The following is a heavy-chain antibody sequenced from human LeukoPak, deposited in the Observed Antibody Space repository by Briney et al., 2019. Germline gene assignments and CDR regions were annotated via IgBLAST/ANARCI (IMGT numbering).Heavy chain of an antibody. CDR1: GVSISSSGFY. CDR2: IYYGGST. CDR3: ARHGESETYLNWFDP. D-gene: IGHD3-10*01. J-gene: IGHJ5*02. V-gene: IGHV4-39*01. Sequence: SETLSLTCTVSGVSISSSGFYWGCIRQSPGKGLEWIVTIYYGGSTDYNPSLKSRVAMSVDTSKNQFSLNLSSVTAQDTGVYYGARHGESETYLNWFDPWGQGTLVTVSS.